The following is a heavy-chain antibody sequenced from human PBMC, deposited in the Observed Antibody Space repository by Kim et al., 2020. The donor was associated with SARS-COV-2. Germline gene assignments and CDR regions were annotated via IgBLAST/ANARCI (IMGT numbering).Heavy chain of an antibody. CDR1: GGSISSYY. CDR2: IYYSGST. D-gene: IGHD5-18*01. CDR3: ANGTRDTTMVKY. Sequence: SETLSLTCTVSGGSISSYYWSWIRQPPGKGLEWLGYIYYSGSTNYNPSLKSRVTISVDTSKNQLSLKLSSVTAADTAVFYCANGTRDTTMVKYWCQGTLV. J-gene: IGHJ4*02. V-gene: IGHV4-59*13.